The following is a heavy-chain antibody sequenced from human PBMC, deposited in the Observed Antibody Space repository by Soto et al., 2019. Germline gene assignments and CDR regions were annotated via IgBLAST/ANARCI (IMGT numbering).Heavy chain of an antibody. Sequence: PSETLSLTCTVSGGSISSGGYYWSWIRQHPGKGLEWIGYIYYSGSTYYNPSLKSRVTISVDTSKNQFSLKLSSVTAADTAVYYCAREYYDQFMGPTVTEPVAEYYFDYWGQGTLVTVSS. CDR3: AREYYDQFMGPTVTEPVAEYYFDY. CDR1: GGSISSGGYY. CDR2: IYYSGST. V-gene: IGHV4-31*03. D-gene: IGHD4-17*01. J-gene: IGHJ4*02.